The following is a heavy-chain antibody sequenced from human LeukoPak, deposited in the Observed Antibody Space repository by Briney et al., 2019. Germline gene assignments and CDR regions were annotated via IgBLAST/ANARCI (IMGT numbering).Heavy chain of an antibody. V-gene: IGHV3-66*01. CDR1: GFTVSSNY. Sequence: PGGSLRLSCAASGFTVSSNYMSWVRQAPGKGLEWVSVIYSGGSTYYADSVKGRFTISRDNSKNTLSLQMSSLRAEDTAIYYCAKPYGGNLADGFDIWGQGTMVTVSS. CDR2: IYSGGST. D-gene: IGHD4-23*01. J-gene: IGHJ3*02. CDR3: AKPYGGNLADGFDI.